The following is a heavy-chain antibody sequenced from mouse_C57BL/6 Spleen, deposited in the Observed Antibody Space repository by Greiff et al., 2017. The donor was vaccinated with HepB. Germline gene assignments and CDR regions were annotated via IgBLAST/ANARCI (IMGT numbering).Heavy chain of an antibody. Sequence: DVQLVESGGGLVKPGGSLKLSCAASGFTFSDYGMHWVRQAPEKGLEWVAYISSGSSTIYYADTVKGRFTISRDNAKNTLFLQMTSLRSEDTAMYYCARGAPYYSNYGYWYFDVWGTGTTVTVSS. CDR3: ARGAPYYSNYGYWYFDV. CDR2: ISSGSSTI. V-gene: IGHV5-17*01. D-gene: IGHD2-5*01. J-gene: IGHJ1*03. CDR1: GFTFSDYG.